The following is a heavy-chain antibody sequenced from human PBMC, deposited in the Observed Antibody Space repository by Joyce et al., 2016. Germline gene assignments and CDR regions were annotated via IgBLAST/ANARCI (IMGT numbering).Heavy chain of an antibody. J-gene: IGHJ3*01. Sequence: QITLQESGPTLVKPTQTLTLTCSFSGFSLNPIAVGVGWLRQSPGKAPEWLALIYWDDDKRYNPSLQSRLTITADSSKNQVVLTLTNVDPVDTATYYCAHSLPTPHDAFDVWGQGTMVTVSS. CDR1: GFSLNPIAVG. V-gene: IGHV2-5*02. CDR3: AHSLPTPHDAFDV. CDR2: IYWDDDK.